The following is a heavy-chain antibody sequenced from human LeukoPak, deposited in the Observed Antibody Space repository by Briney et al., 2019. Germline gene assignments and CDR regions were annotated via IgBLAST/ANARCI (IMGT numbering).Heavy chain of an antibody. V-gene: IGHV1-2*02. Sequence: GASVKVSCKASGYTFTGYYMHWVRQSPGQGLEWMGWINPNSGGTNYAQKLQGRVTMTTDTSTSTAYMELRSLRSDDTAVYYCARYYYDSSDYYYGFDYWGQGTLVTVSS. CDR3: ARYYYDSSDYYYGFDY. CDR1: GYTFTGYY. J-gene: IGHJ4*02. CDR2: INPNSGGT. D-gene: IGHD3-22*01.